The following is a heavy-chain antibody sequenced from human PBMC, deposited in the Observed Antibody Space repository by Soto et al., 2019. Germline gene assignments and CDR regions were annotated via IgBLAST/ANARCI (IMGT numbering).Heavy chain of an antibody. V-gene: IGHV1-8*01. D-gene: IGHD3-9*01. J-gene: IGHJ6*03. CDR3: ARGMRYFYFYRRAYYYYYLDV. CDR1: GYTFTSYA. CDR2: MNPNSGNT. Sequence: QVQLVQSGAEVKKPGASVKVSCKASGYTFTSYAINWVRQATGQGLEWMGWMNPNSGNTGYAQKFQGRVTMTRNTTISTAYMELSSLRSEDTAVYYCARGMRYFYFYRRAYYYYYLDVWGKGTTVTVSS.